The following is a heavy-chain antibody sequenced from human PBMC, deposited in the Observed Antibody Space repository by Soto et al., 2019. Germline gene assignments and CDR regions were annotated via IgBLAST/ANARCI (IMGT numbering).Heavy chain of an antibody. CDR1: GYTFTGYY. D-gene: IGHD5-12*01. J-gene: IGHJ6*02. V-gene: IGHV1-2*04. Sequence: ASVKVSCKASGYTFTGYYMHWVRQAPGQGLEWMGWINPNSGGTNYAQKFQGWVTMTRDTSISTAYMELSRLRSDDTAVYYCARDLWLRSGYDFFEWPIDYYYGMDVWGQGTMVTVSS. CDR3: ARDLWLRSGYDFFEWPIDYYYGMDV. CDR2: INPNSGGT.